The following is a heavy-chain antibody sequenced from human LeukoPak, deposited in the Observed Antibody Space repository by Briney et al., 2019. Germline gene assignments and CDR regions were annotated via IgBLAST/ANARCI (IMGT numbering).Heavy chain of an antibody. CDR3: ASKIYVWGSYRQGDYFDY. D-gene: IGHD3-16*02. J-gene: IGHJ4*02. CDR2: IYYSGST. V-gene: IGHV4-59*01. Sequence: SETLSLTCTVSGSSISSYYWSWIRQPPGKGLEWIGYIYYSGSTNYNPSLKSRVTISVDTSKNQFSLKLSSVTAADTAVYYCASKIYVWGSYRQGDYFDYWGQGTLVTVSS. CDR1: GSSISSYY.